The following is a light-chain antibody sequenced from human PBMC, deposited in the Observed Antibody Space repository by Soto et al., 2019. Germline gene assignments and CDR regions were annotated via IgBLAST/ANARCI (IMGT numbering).Light chain of an antibody. CDR3: QKYGSSPPVN. CDR1: QSVSSSY. V-gene: IGKV3-20*01. CDR2: GAS. J-gene: IGKJ5*01. Sequence: EIVLTQSPGTLSLSPGERATLSCRASQSVSSSYLAWYQQKPGQAPRLLIYGASGSATGIPDRFSGSGSGTDFTLTISRLEPEDFAVYYCQKYGSSPPVNFGQGTRLEIK.